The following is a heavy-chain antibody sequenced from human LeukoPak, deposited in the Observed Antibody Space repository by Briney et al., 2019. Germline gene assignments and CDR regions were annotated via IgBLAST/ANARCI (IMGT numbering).Heavy chain of an antibody. Sequence: GGSLRLSCAASGFTFSSYEMNWVRQAPGKGLEWVSYISSSGSTIYYADSVKGRFTISRDNAKNSLYLQMNSLRAEDTAVYYCASLDGGLLYSVYWGQGALVTVSS. V-gene: IGHV3-48*03. CDR2: ISSSGSTI. CDR1: GFTFSSYE. D-gene: IGHD4-23*01. J-gene: IGHJ4*02. CDR3: ASLDGGLLYSVY.